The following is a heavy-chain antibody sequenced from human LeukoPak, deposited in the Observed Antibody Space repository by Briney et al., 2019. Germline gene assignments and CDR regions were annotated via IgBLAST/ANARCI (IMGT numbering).Heavy chain of an antibody. CDR3: AKDTSSGIAVAGDAVLGVFDY. J-gene: IGHJ4*02. CDR1: GLTFDDYA. CDR2: ISWNSVSI. Sequence: PGGSLRLSCAASGLTFDDYAMHWVRQAPGKGLEWVSGISWNSVSIGYADSVKGRFTISRDNAKNSLYLQMNSLRAEDMALYYCAKDTSSGIAVAGDAVLGVFDYWGQGTLVTVSS. D-gene: IGHD6-19*01. V-gene: IGHV3-9*03.